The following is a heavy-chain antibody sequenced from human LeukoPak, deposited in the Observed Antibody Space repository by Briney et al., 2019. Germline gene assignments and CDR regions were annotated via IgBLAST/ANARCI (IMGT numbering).Heavy chain of an antibody. CDR3: ARLAPAVVEDY. V-gene: IGHV5-51*01. CDR1: GYSFTNSW. Sequence: GESLKISCKGSGYSFTNSWIGWVRQMPGKGLEWMGIIYPGDSDTRYSPSFQGQVTISADKSITTAYLQWSSLKASDTAMYYCARLAPAVVEDYWGQGTLVTVSS. D-gene: IGHD5-18*01. J-gene: IGHJ4*02. CDR2: IYPGDSDT.